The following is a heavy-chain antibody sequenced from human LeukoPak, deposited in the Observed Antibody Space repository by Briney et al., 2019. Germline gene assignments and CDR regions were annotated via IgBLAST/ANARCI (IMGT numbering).Heavy chain of an antibody. CDR1: GYTFTGYY. Sequence: ASVKVSCKASGYTFTGYYMHWVRQAPGQGLEWMGWINPNSGGTNYAQKFQGRVTMTRDTSISTAYMELSRLRSDDTAVYYCARDYVYGDYAPLDYWGQGTLVTVSS. D-gene: IGHD4-17*01. J-gene: IGHJ4*02. V-gene: IGHV1-2*02. CDR2: INPNSGGT. CDR3: ARDYVYGDYAPLDY.